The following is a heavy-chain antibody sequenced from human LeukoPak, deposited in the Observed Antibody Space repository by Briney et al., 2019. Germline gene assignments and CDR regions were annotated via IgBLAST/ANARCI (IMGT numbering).Heavy chain of an antibody. CDR3: GRSLLGNYYGGKVFDY. CDR2: INHSGST. J-gene: IGHJ4*02. Sequence: SETLSLTCAVYGGSFSGYYWSWIRQPPGKGLEWIGEINHSGSTNYNPSLKSRVTISVDTSKKQLSLKLGSVTAAATAVYYCGRSLLGNYYGGKVFDYWGQGTLVTVSS. V-gene: IGHV4-34*01. D-gene: IGHD4-23*01. CDR1: GGSFSGYY.